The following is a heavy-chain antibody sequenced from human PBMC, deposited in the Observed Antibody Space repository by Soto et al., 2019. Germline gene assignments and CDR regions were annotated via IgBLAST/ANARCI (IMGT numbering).Heavy chain of an antibody. J-gene: IGHJ4*02. D-gene: IGHD3-22*01. Sequence: EVLLVESGGGLVQPGGSLKLSCAASGFTFSDSAMHWVRQASGKGLEWVGRIRSKANNYATAYAASVNGRFTISRDDSKNTAYLQINSLKTEDTAVYYCTRPMYHYDNSGHDSWGQGTLVTVSS. CDR3: TRPMYHYDNSGHDS. CDR1: GFTFSDSA. CDR2: IRSKANNYAT. V-gene: IGHV3-73*01.